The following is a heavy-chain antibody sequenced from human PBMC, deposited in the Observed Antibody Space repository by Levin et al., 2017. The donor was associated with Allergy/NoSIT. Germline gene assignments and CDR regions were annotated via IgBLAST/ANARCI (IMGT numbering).Heavy chain of an antibody. CDR3: ARDGRTMISPDGMDV. D-gene: IGHD3-22*01. Sequence: SETLSLTCTVSGGSISNYYWSWIRQPPGKGLEWIGYIYYSGSTNYNPSLKSRVTISVDTSKNQFYLKLSSVTAADTAVYYCARDGRTMISPDGMDVWGQGTTVTVSS. V-gene: IGHV4-59*01. CDR2: IYYSGST. CDR1: GGSISNYY. J-gene: IGHJ6*02.